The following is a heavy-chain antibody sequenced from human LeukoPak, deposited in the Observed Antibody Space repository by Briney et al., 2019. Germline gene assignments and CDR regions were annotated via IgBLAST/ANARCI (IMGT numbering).Heavy chain of an antibody. V-gene: IGHV3-21*04. CDR2: ISSSSYYI. J-gene: IGHJ4*02. CDR3: AKDPKTKWELLTGPFDY. D-gene: IGHD1-26*01. CDR1: GFPFTSYS. Sequence: GGSLRLSCAASGFPFTSYSMNWVRQAPGRGLEWVSSISSSSYYIYYADSVKGRFTISRDNSKNTLYLQMNSLRAEDTAVYYCAKDPKTKWELLTGPFDYWGQGTLVTVSS.